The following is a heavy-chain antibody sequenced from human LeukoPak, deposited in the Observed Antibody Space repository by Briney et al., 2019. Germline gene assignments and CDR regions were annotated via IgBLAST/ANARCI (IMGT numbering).Heavy chain of an antibody. CDR1: GFTFSSYG. Sequence: PWGSLRLSCAASGFTFSSYGMSWVGQAPGKGLEWVSAISGSGGSTYYADSVKGRFTISRDNSKNTLYLQMNSLRAEDTAVYYCAKDDAWLRFGEWSQGTLVTVSS. J-gene: IGHJ4*02. CDR3: AKDDAWLRFGE. CDR2: ISGSGGST. V-gene: IGHV3-23*01. D-gene: IGHD3-10*01.